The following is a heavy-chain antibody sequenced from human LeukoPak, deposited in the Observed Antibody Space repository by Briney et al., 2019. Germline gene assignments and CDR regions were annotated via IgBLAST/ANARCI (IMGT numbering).Heavy chain of an antibody. J-gene: IGHJ6*03. CDR2: INPSGGST. CDR1: GYTFTSYY. D-gene: IGHD3-3*01. CDR3: ARDTHVVYDFWSGYYYYMDV. Sequence: ASVKVSCKASGYTFTSYYMHWVRQAPGQGLEWMGIINPSGGSTSYAQKFQGRVTMTRDMSTSTVYMELSSLRSEDTAVYYCARDTHVVYDFWSGYYYYMDVWGKGTTVTVSS. V-gene: IGHV1-46*01.